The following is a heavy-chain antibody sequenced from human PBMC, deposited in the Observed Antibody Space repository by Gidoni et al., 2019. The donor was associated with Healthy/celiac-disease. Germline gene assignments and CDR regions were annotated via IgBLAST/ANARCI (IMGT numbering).Heavy chain of an antibody. CDR3: ARDRPVGYCSGGSCSYYYYGMDV. CDR1: GGSIRSGGYY. J-gene: IGHJ6*02. V-gene: IGHV4-31*03. CDR2: IYYSGST. Sequence: QVQLQESGPGLVKPSQTLSLTCTVSGGSIRSGGYYCSWIRQHPGKGLEWIGYIYYSGSTYYNPSLKSRVTISVDTSKNQFSLKLSSVTAADTAVYYCARDRPVGYCSGGSCSYYYYGMDVWGQGTTVTVSS. D-gene: IGHD2-15*01.